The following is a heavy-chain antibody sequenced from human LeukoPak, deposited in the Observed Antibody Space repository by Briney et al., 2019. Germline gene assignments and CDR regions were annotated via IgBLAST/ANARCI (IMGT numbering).Heavy chain of an antibody. J-gene: IGHJ6*03. Sequence: PGGSLRLSCAASGFTFSSYSMNWVRQAPGTGLEWVSSMSRSSNYIYYADPVKGRFTISRDNAKNSLYLQMNSLRAEDTAVYYCASGSYGSGFYYFYYMDVWGKGTTVTVSS. CDR3: ASGSYGSGFYYFYYMDV. V-gene: IGHV3-21*01. CDR1: GFTFSSYS. D-gene: IGHD3-10*01. CDR2: MSRSSNYI.